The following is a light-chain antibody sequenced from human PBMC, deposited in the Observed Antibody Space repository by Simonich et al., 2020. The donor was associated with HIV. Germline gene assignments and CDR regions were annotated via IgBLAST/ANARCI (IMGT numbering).Light chain of an antibody. Sequence: DIQMTQSPSTLSASVGDRVTITCRASQSINSWLAWYQQKPGKAHIRLMYKASTLESGVPSRFSGSGSGTEFTLTISSLQPDDFATYYCQQYSNYSWTFGQGTRVEMK. CDR2: KAS. V-gene: IGKV1-5*03. J-gene: IGKJ1*01. CDR3: QQYSNYSWT. CDR1: QSINSW.